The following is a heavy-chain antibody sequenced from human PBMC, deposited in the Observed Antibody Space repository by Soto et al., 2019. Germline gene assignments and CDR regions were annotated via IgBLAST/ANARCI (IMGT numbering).Heavy chain of an antibody. CDR2: IYYSGST. V-gene: IGHV4-59*01. CDR3: AREAVCSSWSSYCGLDV. Sequence: QVQLQESGPGLVKPSETLSLTCTVSGGSISSYYWSWIRQPPGKGLEWIGYIYYSGSTNYNPSLTGLVTTSVETCTSQSSPTRCSVTAADTAVYYCAREAVCSSWSSYCGLDVGGQGTTVTVSS. J-gene: IGHJ6*02. D-gene: IGHD6-13*01. CDR1: GGSISSYY.